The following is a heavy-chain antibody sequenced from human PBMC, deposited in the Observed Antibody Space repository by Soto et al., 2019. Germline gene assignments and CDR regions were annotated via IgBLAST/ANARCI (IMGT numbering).Heavy chain of an antibody. Sequence: EVQLVESGGGLVQPGGSLRLSCAASEFTFSGRSVHWVRQAPGKGLVWVSGIDKVGTDSTYADSVKGRFTSSRDNAKKTVYLQMNSLTVVDTAVYYCARGWFGPDVWGKGTTVTVSS. D-gene: IGHD3-10*01. V-gene: IGHV3-74*01. CDR1: EFTFSGRS. CDR2: IDKVGTDS. CDR3: ARGWFGPDV. J-gene: IGHJ6*03.